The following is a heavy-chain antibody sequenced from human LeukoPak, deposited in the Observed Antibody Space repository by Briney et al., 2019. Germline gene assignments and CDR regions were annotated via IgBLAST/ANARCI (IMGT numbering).Heavy chain of an antibody. V-gene: IGHV3-11*01. Sequence: GGSLRLSCKASGFSFSEHYMNWIRQAPGRGLEWVSFISGSGDSIHYTDSVKGRFTVSRDNGKDALYLQMNSLRAEDTAVYYCARDRGGDYAFDIWGQGTMVTVSS. J-gene: IGHJ3*02. CDR1: GFSFSEHY. CDR3: ARDRGGDYAFDI. CDR2: ISGSGDSI. D-gene: IGHD2-21*02.